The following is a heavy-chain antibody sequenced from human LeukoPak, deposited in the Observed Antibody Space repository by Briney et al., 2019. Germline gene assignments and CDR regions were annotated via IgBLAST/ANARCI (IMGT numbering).Heavy chain of an antibody. V-gene: IGHV3-23*01. J-gene: IGHJ5*02. CDR2: ISSSGGST. CDR1: GFTFTNYA. Sequence: GGSLRLSCAASGFTFTNYAMNWVRQAPGGGLEWVSLISSSGGSTYYAGSVKGRFTISRDNSKSTLYLQMNSLRAEDTAIYYCAKDGPTAIPSWFDPWGQGTLVTVSS. D-gene: IGHD2-21*02. CDR3: AKDGPTAIPSWFDP.